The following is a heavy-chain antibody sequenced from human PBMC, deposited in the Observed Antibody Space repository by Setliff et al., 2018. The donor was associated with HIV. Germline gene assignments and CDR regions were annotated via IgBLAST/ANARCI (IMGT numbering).Heavy chain of an antibody. CDR2: INPTGGST. J-gene: IGHJ3*02. V-gene: IGHV1-46*01. Sequence: ASVKVSCKPSGYSFTNHYMHWVRQAPGQGLEWMGVINPTGGSTRNTQKFQGRVAMTSDTSTITVYMELSSLRSEDTAVYYCASAGAWQGNALDIWGQGTMVTVSS. D-gene: IGHD5-12*01. CDR3: ASAGAWQGNALDI. CDR1: GYSFTNHY.